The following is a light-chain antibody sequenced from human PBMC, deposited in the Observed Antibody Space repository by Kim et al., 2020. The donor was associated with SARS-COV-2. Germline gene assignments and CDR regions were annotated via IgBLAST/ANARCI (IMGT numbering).Light chain of an antibody. V-gene: IGLV3-9*01. J-gene: IGLJ1*01. CDR2: RDS. CDR1: SMGSKN. Sequence: VALGRTARITCGGNSMGSKNVHWYQQKPGQAPVLVIYRDSNRPSGIPERFSGSNSGNTATLTISRAQAGDEADYYCQVWDSSTYVFGTGTKVTVL. CDR3: QVWDSSTYV.